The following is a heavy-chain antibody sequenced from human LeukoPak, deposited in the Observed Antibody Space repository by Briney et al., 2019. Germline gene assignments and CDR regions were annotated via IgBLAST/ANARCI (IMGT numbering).Heavy chain of an antibody. CDR2: IYSGGST. V-gene: IGHV3-66*01. D-gene: IGHD3-10*01. J-gene: IGHJ4*02. CDR3: ARDFGGIGHFDY. CDR1: GFTVSSNY. Sequence: PGGSLRPSCAASGFTVSSNYMSWVRQAPGKGLEWVSVIYSGGSTYYAESVKGRFTISRDNPKNTLYLQMNSLRAEDTAVYYCARDFGGIGHFDYWGLGTLVTVSS.